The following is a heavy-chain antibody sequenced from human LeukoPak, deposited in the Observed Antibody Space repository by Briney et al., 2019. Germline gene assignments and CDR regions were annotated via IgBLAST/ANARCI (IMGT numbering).Heavy chain of an antibody. V-gene: IGHV1-46*01. CDR1: GYTFTSYY. D-gene: IGHD2-2*01. J-gene: IGHJ5*02. CDR2: INPSGGST. CDR3: ARGIVVVPAAMESWFDP. Sequence: GASVKVSCKASGYTFTSYYMHWVRQAPGQGLEWMGIINPSGGSTSYAQKFQGRVIMTRDMSTSTVYMELSSLRSEDTAVYYCARGIVVVPAAMESWFDPWGQGTLVTVSS.